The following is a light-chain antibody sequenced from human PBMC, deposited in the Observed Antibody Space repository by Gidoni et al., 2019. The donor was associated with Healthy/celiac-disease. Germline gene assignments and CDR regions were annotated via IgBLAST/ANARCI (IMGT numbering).Light chain of an antibody. CDR3: SSYAGSNNVV. CDR2: EVS. Sequence: QSALTQPPSASGSPGQSVTISCTATSSDVGGYNYVSWYQQHPGQAPKLMIYEVSKRPSGVPDRFSGSKSGNTASLTVSGLQAEDEADYYCSSYAGSNNVVFGGGTKLTVL. J-gene: IGLJ2*01. CDR1: SSDVGGYNY. V-gene: IGLV2-8*01.